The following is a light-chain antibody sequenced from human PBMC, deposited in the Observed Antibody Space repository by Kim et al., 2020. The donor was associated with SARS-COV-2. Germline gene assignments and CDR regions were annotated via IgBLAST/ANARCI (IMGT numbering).Light chain of an antibody. J-gene: IGKJ4*01. V-gene: IGKV3D-15*01. CDR3: QQYDNWPLT. Sequence: EVVMTQSPATLSVSAGERATLSCRASQSVSNNLAWYQQKPGQAPRLLIYDISTRATGIPARFSGSGSGTGFTLTISSLQSEDFAVYYCQQYDNWPLTFGGGTKVDIK. CDR1: QSVSNN. CDR2: DIS.